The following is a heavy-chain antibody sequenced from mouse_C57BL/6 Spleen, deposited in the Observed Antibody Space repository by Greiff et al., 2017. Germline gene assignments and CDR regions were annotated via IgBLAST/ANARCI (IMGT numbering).Heavy chain of an antibody. Sequence: VQLQPSGPELVKPGASVKISCKASGYTFTDYYMNWVKQSHGKSLEWIGDINPNNGGTSYNQKFKGKATLTVDKSSSTAYMELRSLTSEDSAVYYCARYHVGFAYWGQGTLVTVSA. J-gene: IGHJ3*01. V-gene: IGHV1-26*01. CDR1: GYTFTDYY. CDR3: ARYHVGFAY. CDR2: INPNNGGT.